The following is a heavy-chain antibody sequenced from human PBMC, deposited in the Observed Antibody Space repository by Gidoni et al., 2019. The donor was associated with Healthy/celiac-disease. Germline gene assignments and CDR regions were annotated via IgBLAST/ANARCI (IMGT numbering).Heavy chain of an antibody. V-gene: IGHV3-23*01. CDR3: AKDREPTFDSSATSLLGYFHH. CDR2: SSGSGGST. D-gene: IGHD3-22*01. J-gene: IGHJ1*01. CDR1: GFTFSNSA. Sequence: EVQLLESGGGLVQPGGSLRLSCAASGFTFSNSAMSWVRQAPGKGLEWVSASSGSGGSTYYADSVKGRFTVSRDNSKSALYLQLSSLRAEDTAVFYCAKDREPTFDSSATSLLGYFHHWGQGTLVTVSS.